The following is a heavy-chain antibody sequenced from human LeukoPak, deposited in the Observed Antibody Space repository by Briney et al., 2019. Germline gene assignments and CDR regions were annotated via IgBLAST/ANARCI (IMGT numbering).Heavy chain of an antibody. CDR2: ISAYNGNT. CDR1: GYTFTSYG. Sequence: ASVKVSCKASGYTFTSYGISWVRQAPGQGLEWMGWISAYNGNTNYAQKLQGRVTMTTDTSTSTTYMELRSLRSDDTAVYYCARVFVVVTAIRLYYYYMDVWGKGTTVTISS. J-gene: IGHJ6*03. D-gene: IGHD2-21*02. CDR3: ARVFVVVTAIRLYYYYMDV. V-gene: IGHV1-18*01.